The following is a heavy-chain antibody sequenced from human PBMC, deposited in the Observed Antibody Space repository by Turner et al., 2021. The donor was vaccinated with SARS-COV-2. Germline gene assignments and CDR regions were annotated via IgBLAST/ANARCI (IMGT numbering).Heavy chain of an antibody. V-gene: IGHV4-39*01. D-gene: IGHD3-16*01. CDR3: ARRGDY. J-gene: IGHJ4*02. CDR2: MYYSGTT. Sequence: QLQESGPGVVTPSETLSLTCPVSGGSISSYDYHRDWIRQPPGMGLEWFGGMYYSGTTHYNPSLRGRVTISIDTSKNQFSLKVTSVTATDTAVYYCARRGDYWGQGMLVTVSS. CDR1: GGSISSYDYH.